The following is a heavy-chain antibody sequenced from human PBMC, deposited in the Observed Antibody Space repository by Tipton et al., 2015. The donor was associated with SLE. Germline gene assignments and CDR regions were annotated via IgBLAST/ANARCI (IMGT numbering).Heavy chain of an antibody. V-gene: IGHV3-53*01. CDR3: ARDRYYDSSGYYF. J-gene: IGHJ4*02. CDR1: GFTVSSNY. CDR2: IYSGGST. Sequence: GSLRLSCAASGFTVSSNYMSWVRQAPGKGLEWVSVIYSGGSTYYADSVKGRFTISRDNSKNTLYLQMNSLRAEDTAVYYCARDRYYDSSGYYFSGQGTLVTVSS. D-gene: IGHD3-22*01.